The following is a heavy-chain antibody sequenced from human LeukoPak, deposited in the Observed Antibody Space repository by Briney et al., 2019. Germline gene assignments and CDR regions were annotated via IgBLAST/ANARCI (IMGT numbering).Heavy chain of an antibody. J-gene: IGHJ4*02. V-gene: IGHV3-23*01. D-gene: IGHD5/OR15-5a*01. Sequence: VSGISGSSVNIYYAGSVKGRFTISRDDSKNTLYLQMNSLRAEDTAVYYCARDSLGMSTLDSWGQGTLVTVSS. CDR3: ARDSLGMSTLDS. CDR2: ISGSSVNI.